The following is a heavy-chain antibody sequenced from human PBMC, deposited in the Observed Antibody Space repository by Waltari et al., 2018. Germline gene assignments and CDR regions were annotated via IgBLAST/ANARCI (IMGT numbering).Heavy chain of an antibody. CDR3: ARVRDGSGNYVDS. Sequence: QLQLQESGPGLVKPSETLSLTCTVSGGSISSSTYYWGWIRQPPGKGLEWIGIISYTGSSYYNPSLKSRLTISLDMSKNQFSLKLRSVTAADTAVYYCARVRDGSGNYVDSWGQGTLVTVSS. CDR2: ISYTGSS. D-gene: IGHD3-10*01. J-gene: IGHJ4*02. V-gene: IGHV4-39*07. CDR1: GGSISSSTYY.